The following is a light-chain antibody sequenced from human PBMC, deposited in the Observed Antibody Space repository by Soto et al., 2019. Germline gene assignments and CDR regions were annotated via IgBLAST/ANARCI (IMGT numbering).Light chain of an antibody. CDR2: DVY. V-gene: IGLV2-14*01. CDR1: SSDVGRYTY. Sequence: QSALTQPASVSGSPGQSITISCVGTSSDVGRYTYVSWYQQYPGKAPKLIIYDVYNRPSGVSNRFSGSKSGNTASLTISGLQAEDEAYYYCTSYTSASTPYVFGSGTKLTFL. CDR3: TSYTSASTPYV. J-gene: IGLJ1*01.